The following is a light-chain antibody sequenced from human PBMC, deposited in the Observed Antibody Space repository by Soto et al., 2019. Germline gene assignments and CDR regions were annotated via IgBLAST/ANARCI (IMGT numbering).Light chain of an antibody. J-gene: IGLJ1*01. CDR3: CSYAGSPRYV. CDR1: SSDVGGYNY. Sequence: QSALTQPRSVSGSPGQSVTISCTGTSSDVGGYNYVSWYQQHPGKAPKVMIYDVSERPSGVPDRFSGSKSGNTASLNISGLQAEDEAVYYCCSYAGSPRYVLGTGTKLTVL. CDR2: DVS. V-gene: IGLV2-11*01.